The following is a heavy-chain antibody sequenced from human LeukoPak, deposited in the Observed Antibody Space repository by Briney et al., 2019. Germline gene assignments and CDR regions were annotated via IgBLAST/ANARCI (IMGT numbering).Heavy chain of an antibody. CDR1: GGFTSAYY. Sequence: PSETVSLTCTVSGGFTSAYYWSWVRQPLGKGLEWIGSVFFSRNSNYNPSLTRRVAMSVDTSKSHFSLKLTSVIAADTAVYYCARVNPLGYFDQWGQGTLDAVSS. CDR2: VFFSRNS. J-gene: IGHJ4*02. CDR3: ARVNPLGYFDQ. V-gene: IGHV4-59*13.